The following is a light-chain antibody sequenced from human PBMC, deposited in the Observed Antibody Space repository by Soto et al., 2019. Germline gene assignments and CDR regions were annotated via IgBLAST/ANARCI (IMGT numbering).Light chain of an antibody. CDR2: DAS. J-gene: IGKJ4*01. CDR1: QDISNY. Sequence: DIQRTQSPSSLSASVGDRVTITCHASQDISNYLNWYQQKPGKAPKLLIYDASNLETGVPSRFSGSGSGTDFTFTISSLQPEDIATYYCQQYDNLPLTFGGGTKVEIK. V-gene: IGKV1-33*01. CDR3: QQYDNLPLT.